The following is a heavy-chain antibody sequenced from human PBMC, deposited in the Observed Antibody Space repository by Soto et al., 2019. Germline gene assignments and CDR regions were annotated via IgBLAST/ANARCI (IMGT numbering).Heavy chain of an antibody. CDR2: INPNSGGT. V-gene: IGHV1-2*04. CDR3: ARSISSSYWFDP. J-gene: IGHJ5*02. D-gene: IGHD6-6*01. Sequence: ASVKVSCKASGYTFTGYYMHWVRQAPGQGLEWMGWINPNSGGTNYAQKFQGWVTMTRDTSISTAYMELSGLRSDDTAVYYCARSISSSYWFDPWGQGTLVTVSS. CDR1: GYTFTGYY.